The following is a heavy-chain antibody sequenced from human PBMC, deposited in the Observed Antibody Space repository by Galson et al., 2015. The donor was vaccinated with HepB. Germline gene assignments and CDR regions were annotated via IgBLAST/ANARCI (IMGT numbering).Heavy chain of an antibody. D-gene: IGHD6-6*01. Sequence: SLRLSCAASGFTFSSYALHWVRQAPGKGLEWVAVISYDGSNKYYADSVKGRFTISRDNSKNTLYLQMNSLRAEDTAMYYCARDSGRSSGRFDYWGQGTLVTVSS. CDR2: ISYDGSNK. J-gene: IGHJ4*02. CDR3: ARDSGRSSGRFDY. CDR1: GFTFSSYA. V-gene: IGHV3-30-3*01.